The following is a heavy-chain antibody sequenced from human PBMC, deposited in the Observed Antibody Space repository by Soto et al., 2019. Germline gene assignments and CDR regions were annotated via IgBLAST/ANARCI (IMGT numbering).Heavy chain of an antibody. Sequence: LRLSCAASGFTFSSYGMHWVRQAPGKGLEWVAVISYDGSNKYYADSVKGRFTISRDNSKNTLYLQMNSLRAEDTAVYYCTQSADGYNNYWGQGTLVTVSS. J-gene: IGHJ4*02. D-gene: IGHD5-12*01. V-gene: IGHV3-30*03. CDR1: GFTFSSYG. CDR2: ISYDGSNK. CDR3: TQSADGYNNY.